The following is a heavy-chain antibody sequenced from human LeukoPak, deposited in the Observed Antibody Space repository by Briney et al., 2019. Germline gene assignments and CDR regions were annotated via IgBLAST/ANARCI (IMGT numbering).Heavy chain of an antibody. Sequence: ASVKVSCKASGYTFTSYGISWVRQAPGQGLEWMGWISAYNGNTNYAQKLQGRVTMTTDTSTSTAYMELRSLRSDDTAVYYCARDRGAGTLYYDNDAFDIWGQGTKVTVSS. CDR1: GYTFTSYG. CDR3: ARDRGAGTLYYDNDAFDI. V-gene: IGHV1-18*01. D-gene: IGHD3-22*01. CDR2: ISAYNGNT. J-gene: IGHJ3*02.